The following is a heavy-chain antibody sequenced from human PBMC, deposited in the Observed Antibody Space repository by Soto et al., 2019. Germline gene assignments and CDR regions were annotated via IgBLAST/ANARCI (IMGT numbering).Heavy chain of an antibody. CDR1: GGSISSGGYY. V-gene: IGHV4-31*03. CDR2: IYYSGST. J-gene: IGHJ6*02. D-gene: IGHD2-21*01. Sequence: PSETPSLTCTVSGGSISSGGYYWSWIRQHPGKGLEWIGYIYYSGSTYYNPSLKSRVTISIDTSKNQFSLKLSSVTAADTAVYYCAASCVACGGFNYYGMDVWGQGTTVTVSS. CDR3: AASCVACGGFNYYGMDV.